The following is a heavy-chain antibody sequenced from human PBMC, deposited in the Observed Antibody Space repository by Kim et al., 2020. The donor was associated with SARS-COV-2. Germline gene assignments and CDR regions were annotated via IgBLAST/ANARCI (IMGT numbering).Heavy chain of an antibody. D-gene: IGHD3-22*01. V-gene: IGHV3-49*03. J-gene: IGHJ4*02. CDR1: GFTFGDYA. Sequence: GGSLRLSCTASGFTFGDYAMSWFRQAPGKGLEWVGFIRSKAYGGTTEYAASVKGRFTISRDDSKSIAYLQMNSLKTEDTAVYYCTRERVYYYDSSGYPYSGYFDYWGQGTLVTVSS. CDR2: IRSKAYGGTT. CDR3: TRERVYYYDSSGYPYSGYFDY.